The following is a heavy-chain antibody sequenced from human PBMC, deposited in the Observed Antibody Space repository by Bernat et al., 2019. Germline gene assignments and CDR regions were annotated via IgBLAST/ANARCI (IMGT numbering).Heavy chain of an antibody. V-gene: IGHV3-48*01. CDR1: GFNFNIYI. J-gene: IGHJ4*02. CDR3: TTSNGHLDH. D-gene: IGHD2-8*01. CDR2: ITGSSNTI. Sequence: EVQLVESGGNLLQPGGSLRLSCAASGFNFNIYIMNWVRQAPGKSLECLAYITGSSNTIHYADSVKGRFTISRDNAKNSLYLQMNSLRVEDTAVYYCTTSNGHLDHWGQGILVTVSS.